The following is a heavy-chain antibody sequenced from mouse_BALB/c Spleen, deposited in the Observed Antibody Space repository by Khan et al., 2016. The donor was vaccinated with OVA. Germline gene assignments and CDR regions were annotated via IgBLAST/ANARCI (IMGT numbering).Heavy chain of an antibody. Sequence: EVKLEESGPELVKPGASVKISCKASGYSFTGYFMNWVMQSHGKSLEWIGRINPHIGETFYNPKFKGKATLTADESSSTAHMELRSLASEDSAVYYCARIYGSDFDYWGQGATLTVSS. CDR1: GYSFTGYF. V-gene: IGHV1-20*02. J-gene: IGHJ2*01. CDR2: INPHIGET. D-gene: IGHD1-1*01. CDR3: ARIYGSDFDY.